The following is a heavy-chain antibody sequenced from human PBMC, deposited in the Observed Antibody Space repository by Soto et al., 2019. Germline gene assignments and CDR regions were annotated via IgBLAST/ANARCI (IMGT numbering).Heavy chain of an antibody. Sequence: GGSLRLSCTASGFTLGDYTMSWFRQAPGKGLEWVGFIRSKTYDGTTEYAASVKGRFLISRDDSKNIAYLQMNSLKTEDTAVYYFTSLRFLEWSTSPPGYVWGKGTTVTVSS. V-gene: IGHV3-49*03. CDR2: IRSKTYDGTT. D-gene: IGHD3-3*01. CDR1: GFTLGDYT. CDR3: TSLRFLEWSTSPPGYV. J-gene: IGHJ6*04.